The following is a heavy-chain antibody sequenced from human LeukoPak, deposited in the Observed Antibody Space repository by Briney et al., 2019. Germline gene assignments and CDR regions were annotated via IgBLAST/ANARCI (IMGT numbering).Heavy chain of an antibody. J-gene: IGHJ4*02. V-gene: IGHV3-23*01. D-gene: IGHD1-20*01. CDR3: AKDRITVTPYYFDY. CDR2: VSGSGGST. CDR1: GFTFSSSA. Sequence: GGSLRLSCAASGFTFSSSAMSWVRQAPGKGLECVSGVSGSGGSTYYADSVKGRFTISRDNSKNTLYLQMNSLRAEDTALYYCAKDRITVTPYYFDYWGQGTLVTVSS.